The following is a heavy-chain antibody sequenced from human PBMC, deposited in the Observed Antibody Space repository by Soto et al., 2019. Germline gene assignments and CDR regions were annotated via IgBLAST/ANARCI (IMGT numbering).Heavy chain of an antibody. CDR2: ISGSGGST. Sequence: GGSLRLSCAVSGITFNVAWMNWVRQAPGRGLEWVSAISGSGGSTYYADSVKGRFTISRDNSKNTLYLQMNSLRAEDTAVYYCAKGFIVVVVDPYDDASDIWGQGTMVTVSS. D-gene: IGHD2-15*01. J-gene: IGHJ3*02. CDR1: GITFNVAW. CDR3: AKGFIVVVVDPYDDASDI. V-gene: IGHV3-23*01.